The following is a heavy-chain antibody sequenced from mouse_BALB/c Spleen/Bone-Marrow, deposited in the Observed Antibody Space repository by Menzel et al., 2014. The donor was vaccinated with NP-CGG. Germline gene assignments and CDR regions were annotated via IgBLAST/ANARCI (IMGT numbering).Heavy chain of an antibody. CDR3: ARHITTVVADY. D-gene: IGHD1-1*01. V-gene: IGHV5-9-3*01. Sequence: EVQGVESGGGLVKPGGSLKLSCAASGFTFSSYAVSWVRQTPEKRLEWVATISSGGSYTYYPDSVKGRFTISRDNAKNTLYLQMSSLRSEDTAMYYCARHITTVVADYWGQGTTLTVSS. CDR1: GFTFSSYA. J-gene: IGHJ2*01. CDR2: ISSGGSYT.